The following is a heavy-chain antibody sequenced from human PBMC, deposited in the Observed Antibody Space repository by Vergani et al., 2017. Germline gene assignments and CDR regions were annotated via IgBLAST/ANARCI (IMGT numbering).Heavy chain of an antibody. CDR2: TYYRSKWYN. Sequence: QVQLQQSGPGLVKPSQTLSLTCAISGDSVSSNSAAWNWIRQSPSRGLEWLGRTYYRSKWYNDYAVSVKSRITINPDTSKNQFTLQLNSVTPEDTAVYYCARETGWFGELSSNFDYWGQGTLVTVSS. J-gene: IGHJ4*02. CDR1: GDSVSSNSAA. CDR3: ARETGWFGELSSNFDY. D-gene: IGHD3-10*01. V-gene: IGHV6-1*01.